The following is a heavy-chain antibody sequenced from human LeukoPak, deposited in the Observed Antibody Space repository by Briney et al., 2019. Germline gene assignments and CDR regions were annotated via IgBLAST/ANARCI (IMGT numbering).Heavy chain of an antibody. CDR2: IYPGDSDT. CDR1: GSRFTSYW. Sequence: GESLKISCKGSGSRFTSYWIGWVRQMPGKGLEWMGIIYPGDSDTRYSPSFQGQVTISADKSISTAYLQWSSLKASDTAMYYCARGPRMYHLYNWFDPWGQGTLVTVSS. V-gene: IGHV5-51*01. J-gene: IGHJ5*02. D-gene: IGHD2-2*01. CDR3: ARGPRMYHLYNWFDP.